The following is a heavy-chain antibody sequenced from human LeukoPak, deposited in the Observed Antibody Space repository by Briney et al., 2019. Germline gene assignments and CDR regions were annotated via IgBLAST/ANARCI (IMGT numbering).Heavy chain of an antibody. Sequence: GGSLRLSCAASGFTFYDYGMSWVRHAPGKGLEWVSGINWNGGSTGYADSVKVRFTISRDNAKNSLYLQMNSLRAEDTALYYCAIPYDILTGYYKNVPPDAFDIWGQGTMVTVSS. J-gene: IGHJ3*02. CDR1: GFTFYDYG. V-gene: IGHV3-20*04. D-gene: IGHD3-9*01. CDR3: AIPYDILTGYYKNVPPDAFDI. CDR2: INWNGGST.